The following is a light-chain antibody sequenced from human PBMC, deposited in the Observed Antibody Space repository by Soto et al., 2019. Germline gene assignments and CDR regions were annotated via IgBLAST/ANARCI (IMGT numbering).Light chain of an antibody. CDR1: SSDVGGYNY. CDR2: EVS. J-gene: IGLJ1*01. Sequence: QSVLTQPPSASGSPLQSVTISVTGTSSDVGGYNYVSWYQQHPGKAPKLMIYEVSKRPSGVPDRFSGSKSGNTASLTVSGLQPEDEADYYCSSYAGSNKSVFGTGTKVTVL. V-gene: IGLV2-8*01. CDR3: SSYAGSNKSV.